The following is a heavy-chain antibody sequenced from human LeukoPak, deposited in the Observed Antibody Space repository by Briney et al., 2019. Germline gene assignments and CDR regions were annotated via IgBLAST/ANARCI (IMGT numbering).Heavy chain of an antibody. V-gene: IGHV3-23*01. CDR3: AKCGSGWSHFDY. Sequence: GGSLRLSCAASGFTCTNYAMTWVRQAPGQGLEWVSTISGSGGSTYYADSVKGRFTISRDNSKNTLYLQMNSLRAEDTAVYYCAKCGSGWSHFDYWGQGTLVTVSS. J-gene: IGHJ4*02. CDR2: ISGSGGST. D-gene: IGHD6-19*01. CDR1: GFTCTNYA.